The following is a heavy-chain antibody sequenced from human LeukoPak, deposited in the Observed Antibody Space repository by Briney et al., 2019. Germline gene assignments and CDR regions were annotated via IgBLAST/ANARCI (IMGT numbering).Heavy chain of an antibody. Sequence: SQTLSLTCAISGDSVSSNSAAWNWIRQSPSRGLEWLGRTYYRSKWYTYYAVSVKSRITINPDTSKNQFSLQLYPVTPDNTAVYYCARGYSGYLVNWGQGTLVTVSS. V-gene: IGHV6-1*01. D-gene: IGHD5-12*01. CDR3: ARGYSGYLVN. J-gene: IGHJ4*02. CDR1: GDSVSSNSAA. CDR2: TYYRSKWYT.